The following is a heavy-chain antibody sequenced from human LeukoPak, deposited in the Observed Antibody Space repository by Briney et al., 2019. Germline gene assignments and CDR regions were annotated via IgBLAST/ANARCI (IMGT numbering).Heavy chain of an antibody. D-gene: IGHD6-13*01. CDR1: GFTFSSYA. Sequence: GGSLRLSCAASGFTFSSYAMSWVRQAPGKGLEWVSAISGSGGSTYYEDSVKGRFTISRDNSKNTLYLQMNSLRAEDTAVYYCAKRGTYSSSGDYWGQGTLVTVSS. V-gene: IGHV3-23*01. CDR3: AKRGTYSSSGDY. CDR2: ISGSGGST. J-gene: IGHJ4*02.